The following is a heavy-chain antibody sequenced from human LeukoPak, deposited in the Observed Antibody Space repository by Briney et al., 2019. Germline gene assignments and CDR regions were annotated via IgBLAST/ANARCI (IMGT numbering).Heavy chain of an antibody. D-gene: IGHD6-19*01. CDR1: GGSISGYY. V-gene: IGHV4-34*01. J-gene: IGHJ3*02. Sequence: SETLSLTCTVSGGSISGYYWSWIRQPPGKGLEWIGEINHSGSTNYNPSLKSRVTISVDTSKNQFSLKLSSVTAADTAVYYCAREEWLVLGGAFDIWGQGTMVTVSS. CDR2: INHSGST. CDR3: AREEWLVLGGAFDI.